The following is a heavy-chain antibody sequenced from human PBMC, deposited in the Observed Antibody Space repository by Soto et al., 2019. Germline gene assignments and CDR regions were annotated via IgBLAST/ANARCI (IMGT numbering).Heavy chain of an antibody. D-gene: IGHD6-13*01. CDR3: ARGSSSWYFISYYFDY. V-gene: IGHV4-4*02. CDR1: GCSISSSNW. J-gene: IGHJ4*02. CDR2: IYHSGST. Sequence: SETLSLTCAFSGCSISSSNWWSWVRQPPGKGLEWIGEIYHSGSTNYNPSLKSRVTISVDKSKNQFSLKLSSVTAADTAVYYCARGSSSWYFISYYFDYWGQGTLVTVSS.